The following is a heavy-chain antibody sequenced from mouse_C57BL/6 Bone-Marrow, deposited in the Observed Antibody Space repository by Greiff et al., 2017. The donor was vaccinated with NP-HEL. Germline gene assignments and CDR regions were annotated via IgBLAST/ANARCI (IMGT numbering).Heavy chain of an antibody. CDR2: ISSGGSYT. D-gene: IGHD3-2*01. Sequence: EVKLMESGGDLVKPGGSLKLSCAASGFTFSSYGMSWVRQTPDKRLEWVATISSGGSYTYYPDSVKGRFTISRDNAKNTLYLQMSSLKSEDTAMYYCARRDSVVPDYWGQGTTLTVSS. CDR1: GFTFSSYG. V-gene: IGHV5-6*02. CDR3: ARRDSVVPDY. J-gene: IGHJ2*01.